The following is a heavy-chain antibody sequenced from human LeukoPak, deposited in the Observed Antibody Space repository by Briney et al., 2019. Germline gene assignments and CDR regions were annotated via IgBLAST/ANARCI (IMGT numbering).Heavy chain of an antibody. CDR1: GYSFTTYW. D-gene: IGHD4-17*01. CDR3: ARQDRAYGYFDY. Sequence: GESLKISCKASGYSFTTYWIGWVRPLPGKGLEWMGIIYPGDSDTRYSPSFQGQVTISADKSISTAYLQWSSLKASDTAMYYCARQDRAYGYFDYWGQGTLVTVSS. V-gene: IGHV5-51*01. J-gene: IGHJ4*02. CDR2: IYPGDSDT.